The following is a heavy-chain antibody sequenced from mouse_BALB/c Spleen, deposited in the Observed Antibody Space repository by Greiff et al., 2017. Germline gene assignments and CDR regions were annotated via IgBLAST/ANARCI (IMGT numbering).Heavy chain of an antibody. V-gene: IGHV5-17*02. D-gene: IGHD1-1*01. CDR2: ISSGSSTI. Sequence: EVQVVESGGGLVQPGGSRKLSCAASGFTFSSFGMHWVRQAPEKGLEWVAYISSGSSTIYYADTVKGRFTISRDNPKNTLFLQMTSLRSEDTAMYYCARDYYGSLFAYWGQGTLVTVSA. CDR1: GFTFSSFG. CDR3: ARDYYGSLFAY. J-gene: IGHJ3*01.